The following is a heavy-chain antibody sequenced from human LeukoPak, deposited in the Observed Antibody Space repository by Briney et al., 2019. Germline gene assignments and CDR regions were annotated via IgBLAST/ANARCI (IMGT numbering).Heavy chain of an antibody. D-gene: IGHD6-19*01. V-gene: IGHV1-2*02. CDR3: ARRANKGSGWSDAFDI. J-gene: IGHJ3*02. CDR1: GYTFTGYF. CDR2: INPNSGGT. Sequence: ASVKVSCKASGYTFTGYFIHWVRQAPGQGLEWMGWINPNSGGTNYAQKFQGRVTMTTDTSTSTAYMELRSLRSDDTAVYYCARRANKGSGWSDAFDIWGQGTMVTVSS.